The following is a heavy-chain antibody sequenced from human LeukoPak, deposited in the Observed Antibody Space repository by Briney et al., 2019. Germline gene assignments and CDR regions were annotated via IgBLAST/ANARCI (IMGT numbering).Heavy chain of an antibody. CDR2: ISGSGGST. CDR1: GFTFSSYA. D-gene: IGHD3-22*01. Sequence: GGSLRLSCAASGFTFSSYAMSWVRQAPGKGLEWVSAISGSGGSTYYADSVKGRFTISGDNSKNTLYLQMNSLRAEDTAVYYCATPPDYDSSGYYLFDYWGQGTLVTVSS. CDR3: ATPPDYDSSGYYLFDY. J-gene: IGHJ4*02. V-gene: IGHV3-23*01.